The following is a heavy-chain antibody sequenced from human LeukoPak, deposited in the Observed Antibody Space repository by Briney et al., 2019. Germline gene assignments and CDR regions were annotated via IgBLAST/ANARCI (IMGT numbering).Heavy chain of an antibody. V-gene: IGHV4-4*07. J-gene: IGHJ6*03. CDR3: AREGYYYYYTDV. CDR1: GGSISSYY. Sequence: SETLSLTCTVSGGSISSYYWSWIRQPAGKGLEWIGRFYTSGSTNYNPSLKSRVTMSVDTSKSQFSLKLSSVTAADTAVYYCAREGYYYYYTDVWGKGTTVTVSS. CDR2: FYTSGST.